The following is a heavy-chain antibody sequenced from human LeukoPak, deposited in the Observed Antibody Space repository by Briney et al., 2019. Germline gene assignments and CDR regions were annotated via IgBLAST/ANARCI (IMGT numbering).Heavy chain of an antibody. J-gene: IGHJ4*02. CDR1: GFTSSDHA. V-gene: IGHV3-72*01. CDR2: IRNKANSYTT. Sequence: PGGSLRLSCAASGFTSSDHAMDWVRQAPGKGLEWVGRIRNKANSYTTEYAASVQGRFTVSRDDSMDSLYLQMNSMKTEDTAVYYCTRLVGANDWGQGTLVTVSS. CDR3: TRLVGAND. D-gene: IGHD1-26*01.